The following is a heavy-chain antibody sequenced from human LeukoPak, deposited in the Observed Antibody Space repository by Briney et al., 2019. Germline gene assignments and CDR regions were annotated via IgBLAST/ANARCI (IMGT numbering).Heavy chain of an antibody. CDR3: ARDHNWGFDH. Sequence: GGSLRLSCVASGFTFSSYWMHWVRQAPGKGLVWVSRINSDGSSTTYADSVKGRFTISRDNAENSLYLQMNSLKDEDTAVYYCARDHNWGFDHWGQGTLVTVSS. D-gene: IGHD3-16*01. J-gene: IGHJ4*02. CDR1: GFTFSSYW. V-gene: IGHV3-74*01. CDR2: INSDGSST.